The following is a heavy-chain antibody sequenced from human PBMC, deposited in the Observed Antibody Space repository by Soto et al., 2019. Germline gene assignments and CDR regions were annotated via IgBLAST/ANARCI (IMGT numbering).Heavy chain of an antibody. CDR2: ISSSGSII. J-gene: IGHJ4*02. CDR1: GFTFRSYE. Sequence: EVQLVESGGGLVQPGGSLRLSCAASGFTFRSYEMNWVRQAPGKGLEWVSYISSSGSIIYYADSVKGRFTISRDNAKNSLYLQMNSLRAEDTAVYYCARGTVAVKRWLTYYFDYWGQGTLVTVSS. D-gene: IGHD6-19*01. CDR3: ARGTVAVKRWLTYYFDY. V-gene: IGHV3-48*03.